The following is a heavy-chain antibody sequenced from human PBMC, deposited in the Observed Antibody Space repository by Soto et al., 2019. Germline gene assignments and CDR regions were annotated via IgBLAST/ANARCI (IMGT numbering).Heavy chain of an antibody. CDR2: IRNKTYGRTT. CDR1: GFTFDNYA. D-gene: IGHD2-15*01. Sequence: LRLSCSGSGFTFDNYAMNWVRQAPGKGLEWVGLIRNKTYGRTTEYAASVKGRFTISRDDSSGIAYLQMNSLKTEDSAVYFCARAESPAVAYFFDNWGQGTLVTVSS. J-gene: IGHJ4*02. V-gene: IGHV3-49*04. CDR3: ARAESPAVAYFFDN.